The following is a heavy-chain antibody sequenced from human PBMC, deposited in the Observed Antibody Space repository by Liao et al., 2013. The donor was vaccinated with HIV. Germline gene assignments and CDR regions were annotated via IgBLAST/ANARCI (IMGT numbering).Heavy chain of an antibody. D-gene: IGHD3-3*01. CDR3: ARMTGGRILEWFPFFAY. J-gene: IGHJ4*02. CDR2: VYSSGSP. CDR1: GGAISGYF. V-gene: IGHV4-59*01. Sequence: QLQLQESGPGLVKPSETLSLTCTVSGGAISGYFWSWLRQTPGKGLEWVAYVYSSGSPRYNPSLDSRVTMSVDTSKNQLSLELTSVTAADTAVYYCARMTGGRILEWFPFFAYWGQGTLVSVSS.